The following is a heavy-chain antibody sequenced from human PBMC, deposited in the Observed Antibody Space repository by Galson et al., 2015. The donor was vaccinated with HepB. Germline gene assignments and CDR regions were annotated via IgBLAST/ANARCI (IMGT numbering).Heavy chain of an antibody. D-gene: IGHD1-26*01. CDR2: INQDGSDK. J-gene: IGHJ3*02. CDR3: ARERSYFRDSFDI. V-gene: IGHV3-7*03. CDR1: GFIFTNHW. Sequence: SLRLSCAASGFIFTNHWMSWVGQAPGKGLEWVANINQDGSDKYSVASVKGRFAISRDNTKKSLYLQMSSLRAEDTAVYYCARERSYFRDSFDIWGQGTMVTVSS.